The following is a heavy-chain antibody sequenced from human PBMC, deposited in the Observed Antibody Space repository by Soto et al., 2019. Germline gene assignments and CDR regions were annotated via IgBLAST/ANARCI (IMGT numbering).Heavy chain of an antibody. CDR1: GGTFSSYA. D-gene: IGHD1-26*01. CDR3: ARGSGSYLNHAFDI. J-gene: IGHJ3*02. CDR2: IIPIFGTA. V-gene: IGHV1-69*01. Sequence: QVQLVQSGAEVKKPGSSVKVSCKASGGTFSSYAISWVRQAPGQGLEWMGGIIPIFGTANYAQKFQGRVTITADESTNTGYMELGSLRSEDTAVDYCARGSGSYLNHAFDIWGQGTMVTVSS.